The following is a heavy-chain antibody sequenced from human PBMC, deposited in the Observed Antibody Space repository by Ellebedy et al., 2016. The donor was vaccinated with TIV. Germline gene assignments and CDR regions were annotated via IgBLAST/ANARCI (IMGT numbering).Heavy chain of an antibody. CDR3: AKDYYDSSGYSQDAFDI. CDR2: IKQDGSEK. Sequence: PGGSLRLSCAASGFTVSSNHMSWVRQAPGKGLEWVANIKQDGSEKYYVDSVKGRFTISRDNSKNTLYLQMNSLRAEDTAVYYCAKDYYDSSGYSQDAFDIWGQGTMVTVSS. D-gene: IGHD3-22*01. CDR1: GFTVSSNH. V-gene: IGHV3-7*03. J-gene: IGHJ3*02.